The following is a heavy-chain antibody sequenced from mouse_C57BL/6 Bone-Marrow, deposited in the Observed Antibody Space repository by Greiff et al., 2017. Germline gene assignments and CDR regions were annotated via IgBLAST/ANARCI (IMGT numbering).Heavy chain of an antibody. J-gene: IGHJ4*01. CDR3: ARIGMITTRAMDY. CDR2: NWWDDDT. V-gene: IGHV8-8*01. D-gene: IGHD2-4*01. Sequence: QVTLKVSGPGILQPSQTLSLTCSVSGFSLSTFGMGVGGIRQPSGKGLEWLAHNWWDDDTYYNPARKSRLTISKDTSKNQVFLKIANVDTADTATYFCARIGMITTRAMDYWGQGTSVTVSS. CDR1: GFSLSTFGMG.